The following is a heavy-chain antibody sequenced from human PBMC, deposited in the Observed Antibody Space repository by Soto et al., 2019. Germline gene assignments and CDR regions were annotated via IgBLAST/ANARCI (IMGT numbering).Heavy chain of an antibody. CDR3: AAGTLGAVWTPLDD. J-gene: IGHJ4*02. V-gene: IGHV4-59*03. CDR2: IYYSGST. D-gene: IGHD3-16*01. CDR1: GGSFSENY. Sequence: TLSLTCDVSGGSFSENYWTWIRQYPGKGLEWIGYIYYSGSTNYNPSLKSRVTISVDASRSQFSLKRTSVTAADTALYYCAAGTLGAVWTPLDDWGQGPLVTVCS.